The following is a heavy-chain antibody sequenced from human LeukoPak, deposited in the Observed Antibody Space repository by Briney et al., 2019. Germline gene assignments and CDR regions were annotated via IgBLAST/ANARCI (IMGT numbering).Heavy chain of an antibody. V-gene: IGHV3-23*01. CDR2: ISGSGGST. CDR3: AKGGPRDYYSGMDV. Sequence: GGSLRLSCAASGFTFSSYAMSWVRQAPGKGLEWVSAISGSGGSTYYADSVKGRFTTSRDNSKNTLYLQMNSLRAEDTAVYYCAKGGPRDYYSGMDVWGQGTTVTVSS. J-gene: IGHJ6*02. D-gene: IGHD3-16*01. CDR1: GFTFSSYA.